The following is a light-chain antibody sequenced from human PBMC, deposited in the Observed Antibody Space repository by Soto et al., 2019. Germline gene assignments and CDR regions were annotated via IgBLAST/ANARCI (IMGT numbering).Light chain of an antibody. Sequence: QSVLTQPASVSGSPGQSITISCTGTTSDVGSYNYVSWYQKNPGKAPKVLVYDVSNRPSGVSNRFSGSKSGNTASLTISGLQPEDEADYYCSSYTSSSTWVFGGGTKLTVL. V-gene: IGLV2-14*01. J-gene: IGLJ3*02. CDR2: DVS. CDR1: TSDVGSYNY. CDR3: SSYTSSSTWV.